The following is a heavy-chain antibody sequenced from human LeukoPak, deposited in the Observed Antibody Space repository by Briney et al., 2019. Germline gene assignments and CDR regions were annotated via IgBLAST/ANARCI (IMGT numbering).Heavy chain of an antibody. Sequence: PSQTLSLTCAVSGGSISSGGYSWSWIRQPPGKGLEWIGYIYQSGITYYNPSLKSRVTISVDKSKNQFSLKLSSVTAADTAVYYCARDRIAVAGTAFDYWGQGTLVTVSS. V-gene: IGHV4-30-2*01. D-gene: IGHD6-19*01. CDR3: ARDRIAVAGTAFDY. J-gene: IGHJ4*02. CDR2: IYQSGIT. CDR1: GGSISSGGYS.